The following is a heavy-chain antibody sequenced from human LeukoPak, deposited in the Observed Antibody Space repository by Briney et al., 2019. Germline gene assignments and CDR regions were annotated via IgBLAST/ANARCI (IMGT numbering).Heavy chain of an antibody. CDR3: ARDSFYPESGGRYSDVFDS. CDR1: GVSFRSNY. Sequence: SETLSLTCTVSGVSFRSNYWSWIRQSPGRGLEWVWYIYHTGRTNCNPSLKSRVTISIETSKNQFSLRLTSVTAADTAVYYCARDSFYPESGGRYSDVFDSWGLGTMVTVSS. V-gene: IGHV4-59*01. D-gene: IGHD2-15*01. J-gene: IGHJ3*02. CDR2: IYHTGRT.